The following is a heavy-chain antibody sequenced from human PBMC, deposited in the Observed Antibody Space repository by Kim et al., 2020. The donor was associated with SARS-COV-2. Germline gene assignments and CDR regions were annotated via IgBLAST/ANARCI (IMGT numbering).Heavy chain of an antibody. CDR1: GYTFTGYY. CDR3: ARGSYHDGLDF. CDR2: INPDSGGT. Sequence: ASVKVSCKTSGYTFTGYYIQWVRQGPGQGLEWMGRINPDSGGTNLAQRSQGRVTMTRDTSISTAYMEVSRLTPDDTVVYYCARGSYHDGLDFWGQGTSVTVSS. D-gene: IGHD3-10*01. J-gene: IGHJ3*01. V-gene: IGHV1-2*05.